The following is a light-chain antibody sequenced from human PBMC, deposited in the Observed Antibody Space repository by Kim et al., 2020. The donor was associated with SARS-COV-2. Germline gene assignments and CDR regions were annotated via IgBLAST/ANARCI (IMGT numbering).Light chain of an antibody. CDR2: GAS. J-gene: IGKJ5*01. CDR3: QHYAGPPYP. V-gene: IGKV3-20*01. Sequence: EIVLTQSPGTLSVSPGDRATLSCRASQSVISNFLAWYQQKPGQAPRLLLFGASSRATGVPDRFSGGGSGTDFTLTISRLEPEDFAVYYCQHYAGPPYPFGQGTRLEIK. CDR1: QSVISNF.